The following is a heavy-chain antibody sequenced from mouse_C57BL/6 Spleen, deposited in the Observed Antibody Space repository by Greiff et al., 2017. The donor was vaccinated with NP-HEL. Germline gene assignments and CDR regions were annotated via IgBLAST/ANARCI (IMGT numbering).Heavy chain of an antibody. J-gene: IGHJ2*01. V-gene: IGHV5-17*01. Sequence: EVKLVESGGGLVKPGGSLKLSCAASGFTFSDYGMHWVRQAPEKGLEWVAYISSGSSTIYYVDTVKGRFTISRDNAKNTLFLQMTSLKSEDTAMYYCARNYAYDERLFDYWGQGTTLTVSS. CDR3: ARNYAYDERLFDY. CDR1: GFTFSDYG. D-gene: IGHD2-2*01. CDR2: ISSGSSTI.